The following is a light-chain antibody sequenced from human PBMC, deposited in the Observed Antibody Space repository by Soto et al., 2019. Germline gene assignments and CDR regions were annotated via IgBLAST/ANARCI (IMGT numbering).Light chain of an antibody. J-gene: IGLJ1*01. CDR3: QSYDSSLSGSNV. CDR1: SSNIGAGYD. CDR2: GNS. V-gene: IGLV1-40*01. Sequence: QSVLTQPPSVYGAPGQRVTTSCTGSSSNIGAGYDVHWYQQLPGTAPKLLIYGNSNRPSGVPDRFSGSKSGTSASLAITGLQAEDEADYYCQSYDSSLSGSNVFGTGTKVTVL.